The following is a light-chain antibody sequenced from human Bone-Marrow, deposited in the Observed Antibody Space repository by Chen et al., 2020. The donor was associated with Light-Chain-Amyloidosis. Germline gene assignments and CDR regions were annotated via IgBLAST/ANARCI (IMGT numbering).Light chain of an antibody. CDR3: QSADSSGTYEVI. Sequence: SYELTQPPSVSVSPRETARLTCAGDDLPTKYAYWYQQKPGQAPVLVIHRDTERPSGISERFSGSSSGTTATLTISGVQAEDEADYHCQSADSSGTYEVIFGGGTKLTDL. CDR2: RDT. J-gene: IGLJ2*01. V-gene: IGLV3-25*03. CDR1: DLPTKY.